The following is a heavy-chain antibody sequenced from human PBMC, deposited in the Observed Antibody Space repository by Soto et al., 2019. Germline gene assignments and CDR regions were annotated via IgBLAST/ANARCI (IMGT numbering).Heavy chain of an antibody. Sequence: PGGSLRLSCAASGFTVSSNYMSWVRQAPGKGLEWVSVIYSGGSTYYADSVKGRFTISRHNSKNTLYLQMNSLRAEDTAVYYFARAAVGYCSSTSGYLDYWGQGTLVTVSS. CDR3: ARAAVGYCSSTSGYLDY. D-gene: IGHD2-2*01. CDR2: IYSGGST. V-gene: IGHV3-53*04. CDR1: GFTVSSNY. J-gene: IGHJ4*02.